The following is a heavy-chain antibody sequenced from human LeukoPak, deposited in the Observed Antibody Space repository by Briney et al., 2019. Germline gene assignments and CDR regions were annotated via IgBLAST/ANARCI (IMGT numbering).Heavy chain of an antibody. V-gene: IGHV3-30-3*01. CDR3: ARSSDTPGYSSGWYTVDH. CDR2: ISYDGHNK. D-gene: IGHD6-19*01. Sequence: GGSLRLSCAASGFTFSSYAMHWVRQAPGKGLEWVAVISYDGHNKYYADSVKGRFTISRDNSKNTLYLQMNSLRAEDTAVFYCARSSDTPGYSSGWYTVDHWGQGTLVTVSS. CDR1: GFTFSSYA. J-gene: IGHJ4*02.